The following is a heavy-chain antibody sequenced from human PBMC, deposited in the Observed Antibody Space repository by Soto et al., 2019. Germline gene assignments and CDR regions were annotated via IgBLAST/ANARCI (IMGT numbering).Heavy chain of an antibody. CDR1: GFTFSTYD. J-gene: IGHJ4*02. D-gene: IGHD2-2*01. CDR2: ISTAGDT. CDR3: TRGRSRTSCYDS. V-gene: IGHV3-13*01. Sequence: GGSLRLSCAASGFTFSTYDMHWVRQAAGKGLEWVSAISTAGDTYYPDSVKGRFTISRENAYNSLYLQINSLRAGDTAIYYCTRGRSRTSCYDSWGQGTLVTVSS.